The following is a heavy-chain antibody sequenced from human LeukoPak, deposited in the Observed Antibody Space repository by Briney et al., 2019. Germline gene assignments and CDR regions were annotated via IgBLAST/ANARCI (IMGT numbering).Heavy chain of an antibody. CDR3: AKATYSSGWHVRDY. Sequence: GGSRSLFCAVCGFTFSSYAISWVRQAPGKGLEWVSAISASGGNTYYADSVKGRFTISRDNSKNTLYLQMNSLRAEDTAIYYCAKATYSSGWHVRDYWGLGTLVTVSS. D-gene: IGHD6-19*01. V-gene: IGHV3-23*01. CDR2: ISASGGNT. J-gene: IGHJ4*02. CDR1: GFTFSSYA.